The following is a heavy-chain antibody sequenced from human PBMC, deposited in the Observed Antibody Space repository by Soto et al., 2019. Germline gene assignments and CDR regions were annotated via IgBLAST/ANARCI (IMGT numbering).Heavy chain of an antibody. CDR1: CGSISSSSYY. J-gene: IGHJ5*02. CDR2: IYYSGST. V-gene: IGHV4-39*01. CDR3: ARHHVVVAALIGWFDP. D-gene: IGHD2-15*01. Sequence: SETLSLTCTVSCGSISSSSYYWGWIRQPPGKGLEWIGSIYYSGSTYYNPSLKSRVTISVDTSKNQFSLKLSSVTAADTAVYYCARHHVVVAALIGWFDPWGQGTLVTVSS.